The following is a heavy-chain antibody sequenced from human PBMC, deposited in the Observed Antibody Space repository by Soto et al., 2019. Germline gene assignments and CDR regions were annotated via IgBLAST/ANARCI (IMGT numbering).Heavy chain of an antibody. J-gene: IGHJ4*02. Sequence: GGSLRLSCAASGFTVSSNYMSWVRQAPGKGLEWVSVIYSGGSTYYADSVKGRFTISRDNSENTLYLQMNSLRAEDTAVYYCARTCSGGTCSFDSWGQGTLVTVS. V-gene: IGHV3-66*01. CDR1: GFTVSSNY. CDR2: IYSGGST. CDR3: ARTCSGGTCSFDS. D-gene: IGHD2-15*01.